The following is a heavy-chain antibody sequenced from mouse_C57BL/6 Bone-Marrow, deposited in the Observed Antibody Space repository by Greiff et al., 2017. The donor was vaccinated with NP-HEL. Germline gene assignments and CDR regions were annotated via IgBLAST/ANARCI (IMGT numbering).Heavy chain of an antibody. Sequence: EVKLLESGPGLVKPSQSLSLTCSVTGYSITSGYYWYWIRQFPGNNLEWMGYISYDGSNNYNPSLKNRISITRDNSKNQFFLKLTSVTTDDTATYYCARGDGYYSFYYAMDYWGQGTSVTVSS. CDR1: GYSITSGYY. CDR2: ISYDGSN. D-gene: IGHD2-3*01. J-gene: IGHJ4*01. V-gene: IGHV3-6*01. CDR3: ARGDGYYSFYYAMDY.